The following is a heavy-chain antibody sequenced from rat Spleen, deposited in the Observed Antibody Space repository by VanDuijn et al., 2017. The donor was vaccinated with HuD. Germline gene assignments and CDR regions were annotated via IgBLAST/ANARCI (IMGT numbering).Heavy chain of an antibody. V-gene: IGHV2-30*01. CDR3: ARGEGNYLDY. Sequence: QVQLKESGPGLVQPSQTLSLTCTVSGFSLTSYNVHWVRQPTGKGLEWMGIIWTGGSTDYNSALKSRLSISRDTSKSQVFLKMKGLQTEDLAPSCWARGEGNYLDYWGQGVMVTVSS. CDR1: GFSLTSYN. D-gene: IGHD1-11*01. J-gene: IGHJ2*01. CDR2: IWTGGST.